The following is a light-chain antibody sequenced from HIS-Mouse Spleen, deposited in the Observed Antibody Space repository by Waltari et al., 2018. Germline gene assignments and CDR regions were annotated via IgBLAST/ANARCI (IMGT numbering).Light chain of an antibody. J-gene: IGKJ3*01. Sequence: DIQMTQSPSTLSASVGDRVTITCRANQSISSWLAWYQQKPGKAPKLLIYKASSLESGVPSRFSGSGSGTEFTLTISSLQPDDFATYYCQQYNSYLTFGPGTKVDIK. CDR3: QQYNSYLT. CDR1: QSISSW. CDR2: KAS. V-gene: IGKV1-5*03.